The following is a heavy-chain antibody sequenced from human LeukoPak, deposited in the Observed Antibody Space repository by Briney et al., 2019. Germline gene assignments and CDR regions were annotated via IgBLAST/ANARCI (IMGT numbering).Heavy chain of an antibody. J-gene: IGHJ4*02. V-gene: IGHV3-30*03. CDR3: ARPHYYDSSGLPDYYFDY. Sequence: SGGSLRLSCAVSGITLSNYGMSWVRQAPGKGLEWVAVISYDGSNKYYADSVKGRFTISRDNSKNTLYLQMNSLRAEDTAVYYCARPHYYDSSGLPDYYFDYWGQGTLVTVSS. CDR1: GITLSNYG. D-gene: IGHD3-22*01. CDR2: ISYDGSNK.